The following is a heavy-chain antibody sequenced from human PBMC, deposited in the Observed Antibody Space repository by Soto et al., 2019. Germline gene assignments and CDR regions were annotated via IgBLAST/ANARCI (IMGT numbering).Heavy chain of an antibody. Sequence: NPSETLSLTCTVSGRSISSGDYYWSWIRQPPGKGLEWIGYIYYSGSTYYNPSLKSRVTISVDTSKNQFSLKLSSVTAADTTVYYCAREDCSSTSCLGTDVWGQGTTVTVSS. CDR3: AREDCSSTSCLGTDV. D-gene: IGHD2-2*01. V-gene: IGHV4-30-4*01. J-gene: IGHJ6*02. CDR2: IYYSGST. CDR1: GRSISSGDYY.